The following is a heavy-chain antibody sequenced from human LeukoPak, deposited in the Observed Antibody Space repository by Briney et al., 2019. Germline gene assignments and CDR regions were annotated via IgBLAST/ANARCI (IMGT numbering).Heavy chain of an antibody. CDR1: GYSISSGYY. J-gene: IGHJ4*02. Sequence: SETLSLTCTVSGYSISSGYYWGWIRQPPAPGLEWIVSIYHSGSTYYNPSLKSRVTISVDASKNQFSLKLSSVTAADTAVYYCARALVVPAAIHSFFDYWGQGTLVTVSS. V-gene: IGHV4-38-2*02. CDR3: ARALVVPAAIHSFFDY. CDR2: IYHSGST. D-gene: IGHD2-2*01.